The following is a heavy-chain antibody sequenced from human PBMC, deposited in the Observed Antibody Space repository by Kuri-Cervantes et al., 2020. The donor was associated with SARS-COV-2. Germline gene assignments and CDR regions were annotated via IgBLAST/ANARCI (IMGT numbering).Heavy chain of an antibody. CDR1: GFSFKTYA. CDR3: AKDGGIFGVVILGYFDY. J-gene: IGHJ4*02. CDR2: INDDGDRT. Sequence: GGSLRLSCEASGFSFKTYAMSWVRQGPGKGLEWVSGINDDGDRTYYADSVKGRFTISRDNSKNTLYLQMNSLRAEDTAVYYCAKDGGIFGVVILGYFDYWGQGTLVTVSS. V-gene: IGHV3-23*01. D-gene: IGHD3-3*01.